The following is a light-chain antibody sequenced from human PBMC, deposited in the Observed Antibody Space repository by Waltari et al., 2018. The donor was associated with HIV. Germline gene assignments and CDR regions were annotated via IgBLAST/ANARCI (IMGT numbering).Light chain of an antibody. CDR3: AAWDDYMEGHV. CDR2: NTL. J-gene: IGLJ2*01. CDR1: SANIGTNT. V-gene: IGLV1-44*01. Sequence: HSVLTQPPSASGTPGQTVTISCSGSSANIGTNTLNWYQQLPGPAPKLLIYNTLQRPSGVPDRVSGSQSGTSASLAISGLQSEDEADYFCAAWDDYMEGHVFGGGTKVTIL.